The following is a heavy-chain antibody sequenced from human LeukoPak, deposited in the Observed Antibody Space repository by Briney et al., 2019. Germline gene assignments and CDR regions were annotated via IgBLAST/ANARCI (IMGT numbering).Heavy chain of an antibody. D-gene: IGHD1-26*01. Sequence: SETLSLTCAVYGGSFSGYYWSWIRQPPGKGLEWIGEIDHSGSTNYNPSLKSRVTISVDTSKNQFSLKLSSVTAADTAVYYCARGQQTGGDFDYWGQGTLVTVSS. V-gene: IGHV4-34*01. CDR2: IDHSGST. CDR3: ARGQQTGGDFDY. CDR1: GGSFSGYY. J-gene: IGHJ4*02.